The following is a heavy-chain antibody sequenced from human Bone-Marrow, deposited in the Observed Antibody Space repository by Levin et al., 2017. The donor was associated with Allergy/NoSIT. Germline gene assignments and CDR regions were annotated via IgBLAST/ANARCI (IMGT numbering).Heavy chain of an antibody. V-gene: IGHV4-34*01. CDR2: INHSGST. J-gene: IGHJ4*02. CDR1: GGSFSGYY. D-gene: IGHD2-2*02. CDR3: ARGQGYCSSTSCYTYYFDY. Sequence: SETLSLTCAVYGGSFSGYYWSWIRQPPGKGLEWIGEINHSGSTNYNPSLKSRVTISVDTSKNQFSLKLSSVTAADTAVYYCARGQGYCSSTSCYTYYFDYWGQGTLVTVSS.